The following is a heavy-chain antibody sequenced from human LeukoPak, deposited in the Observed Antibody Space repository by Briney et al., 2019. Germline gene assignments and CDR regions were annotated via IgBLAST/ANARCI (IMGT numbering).Heavy chain of an antibody. J-gene: IGHJ4*02. CDR2: INHSGST. V-gene: IGHV4-34*01. Sequence: SETLSLTCAVYGGSFSGYYWSWIRQPPGKGLEWIGEINHSGSTNYNPSLKSRVTISVDTSKNQFSLKLSSVTAADTAVYYCAREGSNWGNDYWGQGTLVTVSS. CDR3: AREGSNWGNDY. CDR1: GGSFSGYY. D-gene: IGHD1-1*01.